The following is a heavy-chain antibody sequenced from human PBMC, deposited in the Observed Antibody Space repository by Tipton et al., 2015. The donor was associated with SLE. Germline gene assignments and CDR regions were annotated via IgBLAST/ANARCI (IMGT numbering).Heavy chain of an antibody. CDR1: GHTFTTSD. J-gene: IGHJ6*02. Sequence: QSGAEVKKPGASVKVSCKASGHTFTTSDINWVRQAPGQGLEWMGWMNPSGNTAYAEKFQGRVAMTRATSINTAYMELSNLRSDDTAIHFCARETTRTRDGLDVWGQGTTVIVSS. V-gene: IGHV1-8*02. D-gene: IGHD1-1*01. CDR3: ARETTRTRDGLDV. CDR2: MNPSGNT.